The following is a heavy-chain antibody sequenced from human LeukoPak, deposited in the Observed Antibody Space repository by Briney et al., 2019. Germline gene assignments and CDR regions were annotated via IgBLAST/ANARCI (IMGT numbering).Heavy chain of an antibody. V-gene: IGHV3-21*01. Sequence: PGGSLRLSCAASGFTFSSYNINWVRQAPGKGLEWVSSISSGNTYIYYADSVEGRFTISRDNAKNSLYLQMNSLRAEDTAVYYCAKTGFPYAFDIWGQGTMVTVSS. J-gene: IGHJ3*02. CDR2: ISSGNTYI. CDR3: AKTGFPYAFDI. CDR1: GFTFSSYN.